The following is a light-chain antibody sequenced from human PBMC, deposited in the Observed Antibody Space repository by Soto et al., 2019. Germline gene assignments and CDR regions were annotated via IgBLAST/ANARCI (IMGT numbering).Light chain of an antibody. CDR2: AAS. CDR3: QQLYNYPRT. V-gene: IGKV1-9*01. CDR1: QDIANY. Sequence: DIQLTQSPSFLSASVGDRVSITCRASQDIANYLAWFQQKPGKAPELLIFAASTLRSGVPSRFSGSGSGTEYTLTVGSLQPDDFGTYFCQQLYNYPRTFGQGTKVDMK. J-gene: IGKJ1*01.